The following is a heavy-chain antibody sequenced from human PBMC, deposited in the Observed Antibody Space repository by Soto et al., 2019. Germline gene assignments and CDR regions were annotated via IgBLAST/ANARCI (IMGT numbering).Heavy chain of an antibody. J-gene: IGHJ4*02. D-gene: IGHD5-12*01. CDR1: GFTFSSYS. CDR2: ISSSSSTI. CDR3: ARYSGYVE. Sequence: EVQLVESGGGLVQPGGSLSLSCAASGFTFSSYSMNWVRQAPGKGVEWVSYISSSSSTIYYADSVKGPFTISRDNAKNSLYLQMTRLRDEDTAVYYCARYSGYVEWGQGTLVTVSS. V-gene: IGHV3-48*02.